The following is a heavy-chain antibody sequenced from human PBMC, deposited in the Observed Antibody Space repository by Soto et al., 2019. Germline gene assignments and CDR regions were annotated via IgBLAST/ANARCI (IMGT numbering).Heavy chain of an antibody. CDR2: ISYDGSNK. CDR3: ARTRVGATFDAFDI. D-gene: IGHD1-26*01. V-gene: IGHV3-30-3*01. J-gene: IGHJ3*02. Sequence: VQLVESGGGVVQPGRSLGLSCAASGFTFSSYAMHWVRQAPGKGLEWVAVISYDGSNKYYADSVKGRFTISRDNSKNTLYLQMNSLRAEDTAVYYCARTRVGATFDAFDIWGQGTMVTVSS. CDR1: GFTFSSYA.